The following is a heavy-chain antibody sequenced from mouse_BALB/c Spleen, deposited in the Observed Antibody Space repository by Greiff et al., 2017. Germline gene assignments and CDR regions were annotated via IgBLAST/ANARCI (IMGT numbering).Heavy chain of an antibody. CDR2: IWAGGST. V-gene: IGHV2-9*02. CDR3: ARDIGSGYYAMDY. D-gene: IGHD3-1*01. Sequence: VMLVESGPGLVAPSQSLSITCTVSGFSLTSYGVHWVRQPPGKGLEWLGVIWAGGSTNYNSALMSRLSISKDNSKSQVFLKMNSLQTDDTAMYYCARDIGSGYYAMDYWGQGTSVTVSS. CDR1: GFSLTSYG. J-gene: IGHJ4*01.